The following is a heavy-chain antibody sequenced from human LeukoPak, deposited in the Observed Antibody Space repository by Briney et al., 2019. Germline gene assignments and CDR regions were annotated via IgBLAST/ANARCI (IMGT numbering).Heavy chain of an antibody. CDR1: GGSISSYY. CDR2: IYYSGST. J-gene: IGHJ3*02. CDR3: AKGIAAVGTGAFDI. V-gene: IGHV4-59*01. Sequence: SETLSLTCTVSGGSISSYYWSWIRQPPGKGLEWIGYIYYSGSTNYNPSPKSRVTISVDTSKNQFSLKLSSVTAADTAVYYCAKGIAAVGTGAFDIWGQGTMVTVSS. D-gene: IGHD6-13*01.